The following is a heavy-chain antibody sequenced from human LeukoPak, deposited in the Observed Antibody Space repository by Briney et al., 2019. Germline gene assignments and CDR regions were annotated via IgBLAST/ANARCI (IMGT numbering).Heavy chain of an antibody. CDR2: IWYDGSNK. CDR3: ARDGGLYSSGWYGVDY. J-gene: IGHJ4*02. Sequence: GGSLRLSRAASGFTFSSYGMHWVRQAPGKGLEWVAVIWYDGSNKYYADSVKGRFTISRDNSKNTLYLQMNSLRAEDTAVYYCARDGGLYSSGWYGVDYWGQGTLVTVSS. D-gene: IGHD6-19*01. CDR1: GFTFSSYG. V-gene: IGHV3-33*01.